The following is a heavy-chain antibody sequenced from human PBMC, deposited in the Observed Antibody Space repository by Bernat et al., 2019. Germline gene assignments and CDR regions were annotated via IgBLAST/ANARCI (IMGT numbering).Heavy chain of an antibody. J-gene: IGHJ5*02. CDR2: IIPIFGTA. CDR1: GGTFSSYA. V-gene: IGHV1-69*01. D-gene: IGHD3-10*01. Sequence: QVQLVQSGAEVKKPGSSVKVSCKASGGTFSSYAISWVRQAPGQGLEGRGGIIPIFGTANYAQKLQGRVKLTADESTSTAYMALSSLRSEDTAVYYCARGARLLWFGELSGVWFDPWGQGTLVTVSS. CDR3: ARGARLLWFGELSGVWFDP.